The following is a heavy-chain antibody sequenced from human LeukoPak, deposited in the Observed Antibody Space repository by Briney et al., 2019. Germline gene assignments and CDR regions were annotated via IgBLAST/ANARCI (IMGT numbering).Heavy chain of an antibody. CDR2: IYYSGST. V-gene: IGHV4-39*07. D-gene: IGHD3-16*02. CDR3: ARDRPIDDYVWGSYRHDAFDI. J-gene: IGHJ3*02. Sequence: SETLSLTCTVSGGSISSSSYYWGWIRQPPGKGLEWIGSIYYSGSTYYNPSLKSRVTISLDTSRNQFSLRLNSVTAADTAVYYCARDRPIDDYVWGSYRHDAFDIWGQGTMVTVSS. CDR1: GGSISSSSYY.